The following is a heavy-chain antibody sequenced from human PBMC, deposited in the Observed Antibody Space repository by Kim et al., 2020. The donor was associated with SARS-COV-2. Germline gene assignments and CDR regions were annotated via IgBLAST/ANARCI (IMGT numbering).Heavy chain of an antibody. CDR3: ARGVRYSDSGSYWCFDP. J-gene: IGHJ5*02. Sequence: ALRSRVTLSVDTSKNQFSLNLNSVTAADTAVYYCARGVRYSDSGSYWCFDPWGQGTLVTVSS. V-gene: IGHV4-39*07. D-gene: IGHD3-10*01.